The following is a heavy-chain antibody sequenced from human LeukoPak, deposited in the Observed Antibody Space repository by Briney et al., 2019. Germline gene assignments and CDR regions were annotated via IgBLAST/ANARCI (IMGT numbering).Heavy chain of an antibody. J-gene: IGHJ4*02. V-gene: IGHV3-30*18. CDR2: ISYDGSKK. Sequence: GGSLRLSCEASGFTFSSFGMHWVRQAPGRGLEWVAVISYDGSKKYHAESVKGRFTIYRDNANNTLFLQLKSLRPDDTAVYYCAKGTWYMWNFGGSIDYWGQGILVTVSS. CDR1: GFTFSSFG. D-gene: IGHD1-7*01. CDR3: AKGTWYMWNFGGSIDY.